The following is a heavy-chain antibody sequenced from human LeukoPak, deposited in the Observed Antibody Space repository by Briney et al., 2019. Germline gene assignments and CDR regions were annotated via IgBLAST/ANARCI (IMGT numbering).Heavy chain of an antibody. CDR3: ARPRPSCSSTSCFNYYYYGMDV. D-gene: IGHD2-2*01. J-gene: IGHJ6*02. V-gene: IGHV3-53*01. CDR2: IYSGGST. CDR1: GFTVSSNY. Sequence: GGSLRLSCAASGFTVSSNYMSWVRQAPGKGLEWVSVIYSGGSTYYADSVKGRFTISRDNSKNTLHLQMNSLRAEDTAVYYCARPRPSCSSTSCFNYYYYGMDVWGQGTTVTVSS.